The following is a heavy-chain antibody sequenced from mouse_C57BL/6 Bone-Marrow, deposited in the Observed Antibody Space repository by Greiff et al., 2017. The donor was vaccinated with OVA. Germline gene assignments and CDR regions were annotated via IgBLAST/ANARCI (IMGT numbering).Heavy chain of an antibody. Sequence: VHLVESGPELVKPGASVKISCKASGYAFSSSWMNWVKQRPGTGLAWIGRIYPGDGDTNYNGKFKGKATLTADKSSSTAYMQLSSLTSEDSAVYFCAKKTAQATWFAYWGQGTLVTVSA. D-gene: IGHD3-2*02. CDR2: IYPGDGDT. V-gene: IGHV1-82*01. CDR3: AKKTAQATWFAY. J-gene: IGHJ3*01. CDR1: GYAFSSSW.